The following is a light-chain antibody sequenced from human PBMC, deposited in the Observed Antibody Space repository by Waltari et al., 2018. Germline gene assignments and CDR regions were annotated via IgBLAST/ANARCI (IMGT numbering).Light chain of an antibody. V-gene: IGLV1-51*01. CDR2: DNN. CDR3: GTWDSSLSAGV. Sequence: QSVLTQPPSVSAAPGQKVTISCSGRSSNLGNNYVSWSQQLPGTAPKLLIYDNNKRPSGIPDRFSGSKSGTSATLGITGLQTGDEADYYCGTWDSSLSAGVFGGGTKLTVL. J-gene: IGLJ3*02. CDR1: SSNLGNNY.